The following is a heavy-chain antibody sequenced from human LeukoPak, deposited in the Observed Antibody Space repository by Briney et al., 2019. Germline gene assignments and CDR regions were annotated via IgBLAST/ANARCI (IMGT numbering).Heavy chain of an antibody. V-gene: IGHV3-21*01. CDR2: MSSSSSSI. Sequence: GSLRLSCAASGFSFSTYSMKWVRQAPGKGLEWVSSMSSSSSSIYYADSVKGRFTISRDSAKNSLFLQMNSLRAEDTAVYYCARGAPYSSSWYDAFDIWGQGTMVTVSS. CDR1: GFSFSTYS. D-gene: IGHD6-13*01. J-gene: IGHJ3*02. CDR3: ARGAPYSSSWYDAFDI.